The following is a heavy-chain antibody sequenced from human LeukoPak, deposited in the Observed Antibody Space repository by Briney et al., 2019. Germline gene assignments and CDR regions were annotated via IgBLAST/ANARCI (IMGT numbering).Heavy chain of an antibody. D-gene: IGHD2-21*02. CDR3: ASSSGGDSASYYYGMDV. Sequence: GESLKISCKVAGYSFTSYWIGWVRQMPGKGLEWMGIIYPGDSDTRYSPSFQGQVTISADKSISTAYLQWSSLKASDTAMYYCASSSGGDSASYYYGMDVWGQGTTVTVSS. CDR1: GYSFTSYW. J-gene: IGHJ6*02. V-gene: IGHV5-51*01. CDR2: IYPGDSDT.